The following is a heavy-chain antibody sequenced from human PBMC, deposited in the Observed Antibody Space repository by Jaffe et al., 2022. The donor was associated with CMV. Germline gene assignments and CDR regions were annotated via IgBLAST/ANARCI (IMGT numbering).Heavy chain of an antibody. CDR2: IDPSDSYT. D-gene: IGHD2-15*01. J-gene: IGHJ5*02. Sequence: EVQLVQSGAEVKKPGESLRISCKGSGYSFTSYWISWVRQMPGKGLEWMGRIDPSDSYTNYSPSFQGHVTISADKSISTAYLQWSSLKASDTAMYYCARRGGKCSGGSCYWRWFDPWGQGTLVTVSS. V-gene: IGHV5-10-1*03. CDR1: GYSFTSYW. CDR3: ARRGGKCSGGSCYWRWFDP.